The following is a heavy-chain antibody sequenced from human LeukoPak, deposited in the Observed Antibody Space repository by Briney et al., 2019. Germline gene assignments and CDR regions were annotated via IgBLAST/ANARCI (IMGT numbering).Heavy chain of an antibody. D-gene: IGHD3-22*01. Sequence: PSETLSLTCTVSGGSISSYYWSWIRQPPGKGLEWFGYIYYSGSTNYNPSLKSRVTISVDTSKNQFSLKLSSVTAADTAVYYCARDNSSDSISPFFDYWGQGTLVTVSS. CDR1: GGSISSYY. CDR2: IYYSGST. V-gene: IGHV4-59*01. CDR3: ARDNSSDSISPFFDY. J-gene: IGHJ4*02.